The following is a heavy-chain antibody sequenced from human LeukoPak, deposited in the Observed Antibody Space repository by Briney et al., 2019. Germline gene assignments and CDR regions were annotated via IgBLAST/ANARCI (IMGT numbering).Heavy chain of an antibody. CDR1: GFTFSSYA. D-gene: IGHD7-27*01. J-gene: IGHJ4*02. Sequence: GGSLRLSCAASGFTFSSYAMHWVRQAPGKGLEWVAVISYDGSNKYYADSVKGRFTISRDNSKNTLYLQMNSLRAEDTAVYYCARDLLNWGPGRSAVDYWGQGTLVTVSS. CDR3: ARDLLNWGPGRSAVDY. V-gene: IGHV3-30-3*01. CDR2: ISYDGSNK.